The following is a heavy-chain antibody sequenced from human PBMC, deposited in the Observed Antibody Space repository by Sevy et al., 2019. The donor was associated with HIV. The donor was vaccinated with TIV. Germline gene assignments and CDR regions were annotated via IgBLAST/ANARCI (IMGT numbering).Heavy chain of an antibody. J-gene: IGHJ4*02. Sequence: GESLKISCKGSGYTFTRHWIGWVRQMPGKGLEWMGLIYPGDSDPRYSPRYSPSFQGQVTISSDKSSTTAYLQWSSLKASDTAIYYCARSADYDDSSGSLDWGQGTLVTVSS. D-gene: IGHD3-22*01. CDR3: ARSADYDDSSGSLD. V-gene: IGHV5-51*01. CDR1: GYTFTRHW. CDR2: IYPGDSDP.